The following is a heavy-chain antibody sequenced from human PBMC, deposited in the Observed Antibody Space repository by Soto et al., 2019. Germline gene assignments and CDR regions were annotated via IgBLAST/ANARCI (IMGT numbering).Heavy chain of an antibody. Sequence: GGSLRLSCAASAFSFSTSWMHWFRQARGNGLEWVSCISGSGGWTYYADSVKGRFTIPRDNSKNTLYLQMSSLRAEDTAVYYCAKDRASSWEGPSWGQGTLVTVSS. J-gene: IGHJ4*02. CDR3: AKDRASSWEGPS. V-gene: IGHV3-23*01. CDR2: ISGSGGWT. D-gene: IGHD6-13*01. CDR1: AFSFSTSW.